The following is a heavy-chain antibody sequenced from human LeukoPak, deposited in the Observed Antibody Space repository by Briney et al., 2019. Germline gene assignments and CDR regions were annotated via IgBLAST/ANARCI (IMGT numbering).Heavy chain of an antibody. J-gene: IGHJ4*02. CDR3: ARAHKWIQLWLQALDDY. V-gene: IGHV1-2*02. CDR2: INPNSGDT. CDR1: GYTFTGYY. D-gene: IGHD5-18*01. Sequence: GASVKVSCKPSGYTFTGYYMHWVRQAPGQGLEWMGWINPNSGDTNYAQKLQGRVTMTTDTSTSTAYMELRSLRSDDTAVYYCARAHKWIQLWLQALDDYWGQGTLVTVSS.